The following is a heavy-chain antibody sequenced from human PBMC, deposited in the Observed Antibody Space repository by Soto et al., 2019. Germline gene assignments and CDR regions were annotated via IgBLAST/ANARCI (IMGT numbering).Heavy chain of an antibody. Sequence: GGSRRLSVAASGFIVTPYWLGGVRQVPGKGLEWVANIKADGSEKFYVDSVKGRFIISRDNAKNSLYLQMNQLRGQDTAESYCAGETRSYDRSGSLPFGYWGQGTLVTVSS. V-gene: IGHV3-7*01. CDR3: AGETRSYDRSGSLPFGY. D-gene: IGHD3-22*01. CDR1: GFIVTPYW. J-gene: IGHJ4*02. CDR2: IKADGSEK.